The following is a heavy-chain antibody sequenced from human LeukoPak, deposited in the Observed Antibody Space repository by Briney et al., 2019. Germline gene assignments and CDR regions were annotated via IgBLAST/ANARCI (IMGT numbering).Heavy chain of an antibody. CDR3: AREVAYYFDY. D-gene: IGHD2-15*01. Sequence: GGSLRLSCAASGFTFSSYAMHWVRQAPGKGLEWVAVISYDGSNKYYADSVKGRFTISRDNAKNSLYLQMNSLRAEDTAVYYCAREVAYYFDYWGQGTLVTVSS. V-gene: IGHV3-30-3*01. J-gene: IGHJ4*02. CDR2: ISYDGSNK. CDR1: GFTFSSYA.